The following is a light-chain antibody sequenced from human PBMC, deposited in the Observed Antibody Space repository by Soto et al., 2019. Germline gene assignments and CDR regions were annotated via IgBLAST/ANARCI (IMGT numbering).Light chain of an antibody. V-gene: IGKV1-33*01. CDR1: QDINNY. Sequence: QMTQSPSSLSASLGDRVTITCQASQDINNYLSCYQQNPGKAPKILMYDASNLETGVPSRFSGSGSGTDFTFTISSLQPEDIATYYCQQYANRPITFGQGTRLEI. J-gene: IGKJ5*01. CDR2: DAS. CDR3: QQYANRPIT.